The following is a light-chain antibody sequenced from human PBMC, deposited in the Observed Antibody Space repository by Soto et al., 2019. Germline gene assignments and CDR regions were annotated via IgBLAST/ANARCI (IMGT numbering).Light chain of an antibody. CDR1: SSNIGAGYD. Sequence: QSVLTQPPSVSGAPGQRVTISCTGSSSNIGAGYDVHWYQQLPGTAPKLLIYGNSNRPSGVPDRFSGSKSGTSASLAITGIQAEDEADYYCQSYDSSLRVVVFGGGTKLTDL. J-gene: IGLJ2*01. CDR2: GNS. CDR3: QSYDSSLRVVV. V-gene: IGLV1-40*01.